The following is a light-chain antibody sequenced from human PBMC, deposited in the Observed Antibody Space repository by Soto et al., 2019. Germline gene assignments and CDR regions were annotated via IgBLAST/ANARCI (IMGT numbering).Light chain of an antibody. CDR3: SSYTSTITLV. V-gene: IGLV2-14*01. J-gene: IGLJ2*01. CDR2: EVS. CDR1: SSDVGASKY. Sequence: QSVLTQPASVSGSPGQSITISCTGTSSDVGASKYVSWYQQHPGKAPKLMIYEVSNRPSGVSNRFSGSKSGNTASLTISGLQAEDEADYCCSSYTSTITLVFGGGTKLTVL.